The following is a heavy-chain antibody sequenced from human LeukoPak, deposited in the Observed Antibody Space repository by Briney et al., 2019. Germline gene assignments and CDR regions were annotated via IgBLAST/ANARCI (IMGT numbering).Heavy chain of an antibody. V-gene: IGHV3-23*01. CDR1: GFTFSSYA. D-gene: IGHD3-3*01. CDR3: AKDSTIFGVPLLGPGSGCYYYYMDV. CDR2: ISGSGGST. J-gene: IGHJ6*03. Sequence: PGGSLRLSCAASGFTFSSYAMSWVRQAPGKGLEWVSAISGSGGSTYYADSVKGRFTISRDNSKNTLYLQMNSLRAEDTAVYYCAKDSTIFGVPLLGPGSGCYYYYMDVWGKGTTVTVSS.